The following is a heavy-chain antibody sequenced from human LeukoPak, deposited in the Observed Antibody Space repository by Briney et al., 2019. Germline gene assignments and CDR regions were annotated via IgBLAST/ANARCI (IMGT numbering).Heavy chain of an antibody. CDR3: ARSMVFSGSYLFDY. Sequence: SETLSLTCTVSGGSISSYYWSWIRQPAGKELEWIGRIYTSGSTNYNPSLKSRVTMSVDTSKNQFSLKLSSVTAADTAVYYCARSMVFSGSYLFDYWGQGTLVTVSS. J-gene: IGHJ4*02. CDR2: IYTSGST. V-gene: IGHV4-4*07. D-gene: IGHD1-26*01. CDR1: GGSISSYY.